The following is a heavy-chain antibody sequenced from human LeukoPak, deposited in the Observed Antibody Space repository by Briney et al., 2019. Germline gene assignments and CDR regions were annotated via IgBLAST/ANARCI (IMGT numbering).Heavy chain of an antibody. CDR1: GYNFTSYW. CDR2: IYPGDSDT. Sequence: GESLKISCKCSGYNFTSYWTGWVRQMPGKGLEWMGIIYPGDSDTRYSPSFQGQVTISADKSISTAYLQWSSLKASDTAMYYCARHVPLVRGVIYYFDHWGQGTLVTVSS. CDR3: ARHVPLVRGVIYYFDH. J-gene: IGHJ4*02. V-gene: IGHV5-51*01. D-gene: IGHD3-10*01.